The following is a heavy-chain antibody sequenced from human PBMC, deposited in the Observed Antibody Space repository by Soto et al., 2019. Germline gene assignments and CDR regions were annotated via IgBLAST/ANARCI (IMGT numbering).Heavy chain of an antibody. D-gene: IGHD3-9*01. Sequence: QLQLQESGPGLVKPSETLSLTWSVSGDSINSDKYYWGWIRQPPGKGLEWIGSIYYRGNTYYNPSLQTRVTISLDKSKSQFSLKLNSVTAADSAVYFCARLEGLATISYYFDFWGQGALVTVSS. CDR1: GDSINSDKYY. J-gene: IGHJ4*02. V-gene: IGHV4-39*01. CDR2: IYYRGNT. CDR3: ARLEGLATISYYFDF.